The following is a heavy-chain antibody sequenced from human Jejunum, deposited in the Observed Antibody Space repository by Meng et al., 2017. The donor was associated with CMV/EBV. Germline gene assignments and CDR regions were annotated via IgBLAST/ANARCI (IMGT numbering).Heavy chain of an antibody. Sequence: QVVEAGGGSVQPVGSLRLSCAASGFTFSSSWMHWVRQAPGKGLVWVSRISGDETYTNYADSVKGRFTISRDNAKNTLYLQMNSLRAEDTAVYYCVRWSGSYERGFDSWGQGTLVTVSS. CDR2: ISGDETYT. CDR1: GFTFSSSW. V-gene: IGHV3-74*01. CDR3: VRWSGSYERGFDS. D-gene: IGHD1-26*01. J-gene: IGHJ4*02.